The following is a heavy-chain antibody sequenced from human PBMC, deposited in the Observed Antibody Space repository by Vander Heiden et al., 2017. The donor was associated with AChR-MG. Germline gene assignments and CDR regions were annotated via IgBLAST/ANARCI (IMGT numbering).Heavy chain of an antibody. CDR3: ARDPSKYSSSWLFDY. D-gene: IGHD6-13*01. J-gene: IGHJ4*02. Sequence: QVQLVESGGGVVQPGRSLRLSCAASGFTLSSYAMHWVRQAPGKGLEWVAVISYDGSNKYYADSVKGRFTISRDNSKNTLYLQMNSLRAEDTAVYYCARDPSKYSSSWLFDYWGQGTLVTVSS. CDR2: ISYDGSNK. CDR1: GFTLSSYA. V-gene: IGHV3-30-3*01.